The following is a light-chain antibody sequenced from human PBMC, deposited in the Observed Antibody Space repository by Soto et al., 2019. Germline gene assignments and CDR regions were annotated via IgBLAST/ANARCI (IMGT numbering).Light chain of an antibody. CDR2: EGS. CDR1: STDIGSYDL. V-gene: IGLV2-23*01. J-gene: IGLJ2*01. Sequence: QSALTQPASVSGSPGQTITISCTGTSTDIGSYDLVSWYQQHPGKVPKLMIYEGSKRPSGVSYRFSASKSGNTASLTISGLQAEDEADYYCCAFSSSSHVIFGGGTKLTVL. CDR3: CAFSSSSHVI.